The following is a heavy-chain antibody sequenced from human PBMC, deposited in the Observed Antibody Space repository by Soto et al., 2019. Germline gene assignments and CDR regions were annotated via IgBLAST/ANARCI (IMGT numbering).Heavy chain of an antibody. CDR2: MWYDESRT. V-gene: IGHV3-33*01. CDR3: VRRDIILDSSAP. D-gene: IGHD3-22*01. Sequence: GGSLRLSCAASGFTFSNYGMHWVRQAPDRGLEWVAAMWYDESRTFYAESVKGRFTISRDDSRKTLYLEMNTLRVDDTGVYYCVRRDIILDSSAPWGQGTLVTVSS. CDR1: GFTFSNYG. J-gene: IGHJ5*02.